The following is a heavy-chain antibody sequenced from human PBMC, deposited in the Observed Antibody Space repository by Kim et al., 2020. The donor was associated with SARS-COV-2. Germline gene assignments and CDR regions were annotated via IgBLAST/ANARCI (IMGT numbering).Heavy chain of an antibody. D-gene: IGHD1-26*01. CDR2: ISYDGSNK. J-gene: IGHJ6*02. CDR1: GFTFSSYA. Sequence: GGSLRLSCAASGFTFSSYAMHWVRQAPGKGPEWVAVISYDGSNKYYADSVKGRFTISRDNSKNTLYLQMNSLRAEDTAVYYCARAGSGSYYYGMDVWGQG. CDR3: ARAGSGSYYYGMDV. V-gene: IGHV3-30-3*01.